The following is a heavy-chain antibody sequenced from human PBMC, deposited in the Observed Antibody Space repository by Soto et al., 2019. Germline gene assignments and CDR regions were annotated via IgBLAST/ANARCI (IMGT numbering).Heavy chain of an antibody. Sequence: SETLSLTCTVSGGSISSGGYYWSWIRQHPGKGLEWIGYIYYSGSTYYNSSLKSRVTISVDTSKNQFSLKLSSVTAADTAVYYCAREGSSGLDIWGQGTMVTVSS. CDR1: GGSISSGGYY. CDR3: AREGSSGLDI. J-gene: IGHJ3*02. D-gene: IGHD6-19*01. V-gene: IGHV4-31*03. CDR2: IYYSGST.